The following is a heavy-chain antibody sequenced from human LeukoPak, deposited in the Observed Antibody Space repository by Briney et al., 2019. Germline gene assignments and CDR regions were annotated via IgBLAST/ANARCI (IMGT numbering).Heavy chain of an antibody. CDR3: ARESYYYGSRVYYYMDV. J-gene: IGHJ6*03. CDR1: GFTFSSYS. V-gene: IGHV3-21*01. Sequence: PGGSLRLSCTASGFTFSSYSMNWVRQAPGKGLEWVSSISTSSSYIYYADSVKGRFTISRDNAKNSLYLQMNSLRAEDTAVYYCARESYYYGSRVYYYMDVWGKGTTVTISS. D-gene: IGHD3-10*01. CDR2: ISTSSSYI.